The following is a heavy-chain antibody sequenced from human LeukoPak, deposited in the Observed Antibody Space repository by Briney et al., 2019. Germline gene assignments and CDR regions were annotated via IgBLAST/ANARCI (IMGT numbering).Heavy chain of an antibody. D-gene: IGHD4-17*01. J-gene: IGHJ4*02. CDR2: INHSGST. CDR3: ARLPMTTVTI. V-gene: IGHV4-34*01. CDR1: GGSFSGYY. Sequence: SETLSLTCAVYGGSFSGYYWSWIRQPPGKGLEWIGEINHSGSTNYNPSLKSRVTISVDTSKNQFSLKLSSVTAADTAVYYCARLPMTTVTIWGQGTLVTVSS.